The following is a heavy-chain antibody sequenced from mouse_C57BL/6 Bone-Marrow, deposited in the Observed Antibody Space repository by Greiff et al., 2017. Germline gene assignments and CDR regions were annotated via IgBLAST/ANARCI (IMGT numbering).Heavy chain of an antibody. Sequence: VKLMESGPGLVAPSQSLSITCTVSGFSLTSYAISWVRQPPGKGLEWLGVIWTGGGTNYNSALKSRLSISKDNSKSQVFLKMNSLQTDDTARYYCARVNSSDYLYYCDYWGQGTTLTVAS. CDR3: ARVNSSDYLYYCDY. J-gene: IGHJ2*01. V-gene: IGHV2-9-1*01. D-gene: IGHD3-2*02. CDR1: GFSLTSYA. CDR2: IWTGGGT.